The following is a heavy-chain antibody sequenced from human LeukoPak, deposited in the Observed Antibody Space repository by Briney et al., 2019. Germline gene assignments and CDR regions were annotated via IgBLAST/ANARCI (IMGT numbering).Heavy chain of an antibody. CDR2: IRYDGSNK. CDR1: GFTFSSYG. Sequence: PGGSLRLSCAASGFTFSSYGMHWVRQAPGKGLEWVAFIRYDGSNKYYADSVKGRFTISRDISKNTLYLQMNSLRAEDTAVYYCAKVPTAMVTPGLYWGQGTLVTVSS. CDR3: AKVPTAMVTPGLY. V-gene: IGHV3-30*02. D-gene: IGHD5-18*01. J-gene: IGHJ4*02.